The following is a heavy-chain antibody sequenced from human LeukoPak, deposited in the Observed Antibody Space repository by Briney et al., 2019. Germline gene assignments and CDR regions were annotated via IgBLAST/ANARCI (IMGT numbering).Heavy chain of an antibody. D-gene: IGHD1-26*01. V-gene: IGHV3-23*01. J-gene: IGHJ4*02. CDR2: INGRGDNT. CDR1: GFTFSSYA. CDR3: ARALLAREGYFGN. Sequence: GGSLRLSCAASGFTFSSYAMNWVRQAPGKGLEWVSAINGRGDNTYYADSVKGRFTISRDNSKNTVYLQMNGLRAEDTAVYYCARALLAREGYFGNWGQGTLVTVSS.